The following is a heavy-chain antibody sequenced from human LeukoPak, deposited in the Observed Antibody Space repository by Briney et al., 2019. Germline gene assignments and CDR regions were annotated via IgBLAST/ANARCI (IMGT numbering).Heavy chain of an antibody. CDR2: VFYSGTT. Sequence: PSETLSLTCSLSGGFISISTHYWGWIRQTPGKGLEWIGSVFYSGTTYFNPSLNGRLTISVDTSKNQFSLKLRSVTAADTDVYYCVRSVRRGFIFDKWGQGTQVIVSS. CDR1: GGFISISTHY. J-gene: IGHJ4*02. V-gene: IGHV4-39*01. CDR3: VRSVRRGFIFDK. D-gene: IGHD5-12*01.